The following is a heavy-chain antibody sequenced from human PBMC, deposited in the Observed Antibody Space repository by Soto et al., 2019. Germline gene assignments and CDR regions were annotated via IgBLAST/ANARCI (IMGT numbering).Heavy chain of an antibody. CDR3: ARDSLHAFDI. J-gene: IGHJ3*02. Sequence: EVQLVESGGDLVQPGGSLRLSCAASGFTFSSSWMHWVRQTPGRGLVWVSRINPDGTSPTYADSVKGRFTISRDNAKNTLYLQMSTLRAEDTAVYYCARDSLHAFDIWGQGTMVSASS. V-gene: IGHV3-74*01. CDR1: GFTFSSSW. CDR2: INPDGTSP.